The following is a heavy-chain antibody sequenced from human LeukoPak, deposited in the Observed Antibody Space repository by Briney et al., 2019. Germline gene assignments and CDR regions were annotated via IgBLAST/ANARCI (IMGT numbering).Heavy chain of an antibody. CDR2: IYYTGST. V-gene: IGHV4-39*07. CDR3: ARGGYYGSGNDFRFDP. D-gene: IGHD3-10*01. J-gene: IGHJ5*02. CDR1: GASISGSGYY. Sequence: SETLSLTCAVSGASISGSGYYLGWIRQPPGKGLEWIGNIYYTGSTYYNASLQSRVTISIDMSKNQFSLRLSSVTAADTAVYYCARGGYYGSGNDFRFDPWGQGTLVTVSS.